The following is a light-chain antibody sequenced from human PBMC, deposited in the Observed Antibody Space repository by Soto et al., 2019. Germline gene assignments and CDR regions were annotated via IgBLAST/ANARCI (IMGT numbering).Light chain of an antibody. J-gene: IGKJ4*01. V-gene: IGKV4-1*01. Sequence: DIGMTQSPDSLALSLGERATINCKSSQSVFYSSNNKNYLAWYQQKPGQPPKXXSYWASTRESGVPDRFSGSGSGTDFTLTISSLQAEDVEVYYCQQYYSTPLTFGGGTKVDI. CDR1: QSVFYSSNNKNY. CDR2: WAS. CDR3: QQYYSTPLT.